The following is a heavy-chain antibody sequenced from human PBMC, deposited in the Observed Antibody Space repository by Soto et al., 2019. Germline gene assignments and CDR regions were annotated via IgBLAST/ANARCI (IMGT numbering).Heavy chain of an antibody. CDR2: IYYSGST. CDR1: GGSISSSSYY. CDR3: ARQGVGAIHGLVDV. D-gene: IGHD3-10*01. Sequence: SETLSLTCTVSGGSISSSSYYWGWIRQPPGKGLEWIGSIYYSGSTYYNPSLKSRVTISVDTSKNQFSLNLSSVTAADTALYYCARQGVGAIHGLVDVWGPGTSVTVSS. V-gene: IGHV4-39*01. J-gene: IGHJ6*02.